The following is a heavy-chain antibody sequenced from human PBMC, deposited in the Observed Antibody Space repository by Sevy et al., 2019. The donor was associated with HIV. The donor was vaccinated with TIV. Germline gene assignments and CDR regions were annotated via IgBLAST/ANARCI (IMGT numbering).Heavy chain of an antibody. J-gene: IGHJ4*02. Sequence: GGSLRLSCAASGFTFSDYYMSWIRQAPGKGLEWVSYISSSGSTIYYADSVKGRFTISRDNAKNSLYLQMNSLRAEDTAVYYCAKGDNYDFWSGYQAFDYWGQRTLVTVSS. CDR2: ISSSGSTI. D-gene: IGHD3-3*01. CDR3: AKGDNYDFWSGYQAFDY. CDR1: GFTFSDYY. V-gene: IGHV3-11*01.